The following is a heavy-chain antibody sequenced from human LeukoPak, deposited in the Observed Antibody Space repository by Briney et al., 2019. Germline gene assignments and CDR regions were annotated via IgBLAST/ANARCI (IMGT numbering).Heavy chain of an antibody. CDR2: ISDDGRNK. CDR1: GFSFISYG. Sequence: GGSLRLSCAASGFSFISYGMHWVRQAPGKGLEWVGVISDDGRNKKYADTVKGRFTISRDNSKDTLYLQMNSLRDEDTAVYYCAKRPSDYGDYVTYFDYWGQGTLVTVSS. CDR3: AKRPSDYGDYVTYFDY. J-gene: IGHJ4*02. D-gene: IGHD4-17*01. V-gene: IGHV3-30*18.